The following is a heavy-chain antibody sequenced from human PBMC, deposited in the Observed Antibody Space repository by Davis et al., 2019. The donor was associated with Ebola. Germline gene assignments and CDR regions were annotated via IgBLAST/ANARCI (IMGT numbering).Heavy chain of an antibody. Sequence: SETLSLTCAVHGGSFSGYYWSWIRQPPGKGLEWIGEINHSGSTNYNLSLKSRATISVDTSKNQFSLKLSSVTAADTAVYYCARGRIVGTIRYYYYCGMDVWGQGTTVTVSS. CDR3: ARGRIVGTIRYYYYCGMDV. CDR1: GGSFSGYY. V-gene: IGHV4-34*01. D-gene: IGHD5-12*01. J-gene: IGHJ6*02. CDR2: INHSGST.